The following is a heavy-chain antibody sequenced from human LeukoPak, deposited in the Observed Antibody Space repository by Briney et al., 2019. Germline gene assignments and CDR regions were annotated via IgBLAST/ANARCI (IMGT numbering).Heavy chain of an antibody. CDR3: ARVYGSGSYLVYYYYYYYMDV. J-gene: IGHJ6*03. CDR1: GFTFSSYA. CDR2: ISYDGSNK. D-gene: IGHD3-10*01. Sequence: PGRSLRLSCAASGFTFSSYAMHWVRQAPGKGLEWVAVISYDGSNKYYADSVKGRFTISRDNSKNTLYLQMNSLRAEDTAVYYCARVYGSGSYLVYYYYYYYMDVWGKGTTVTISS. V-gene: IGHV3-30*14.